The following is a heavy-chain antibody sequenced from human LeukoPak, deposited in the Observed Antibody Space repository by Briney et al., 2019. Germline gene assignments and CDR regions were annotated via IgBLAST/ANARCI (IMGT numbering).Heavy chain of an antibody. CDR3: GKDQTTVPISGWFDP. D-gene: IGHD4-17*01. J-gene: IGHJ5*02. V-gene: IGHV3-9*01. CDR2: ISWDSGII. Sequence: PGRSLRLSCAASGFIFDYYAMHWFRQAPGKGLEWVSGISWDSGIIGYADSVKGRFTIGRYNAKNSLYLQMDSLRPEDTALYYCGKDQTTVPISGWFDPWGQGTMVTVSS. CDR1: GFIFDYYA.